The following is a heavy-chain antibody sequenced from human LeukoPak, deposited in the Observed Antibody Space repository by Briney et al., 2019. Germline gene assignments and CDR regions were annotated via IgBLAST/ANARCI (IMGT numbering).Heavy chain of an antibody. J-gene: IGHJ4*02. CDR1: GFNFGSFA. Sequence: GGSLRLSCAASGFNFGSFAMNWVRQTPERGLQWVSVIDGSGGSTSYADSVKGRFTISRDNSKNTLYLQMNSLRAEDTAVYYCAKDRDTAMHSDYWGQGTLVTVSS. CDR3: AKDRDTAMHSDY. CDR2: IDGSGGST. V-gene: IGHV3-23*01. D-gene: IGHD5-18*01.